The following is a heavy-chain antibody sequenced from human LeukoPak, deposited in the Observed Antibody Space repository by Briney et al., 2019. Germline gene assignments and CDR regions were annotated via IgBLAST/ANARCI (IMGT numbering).Heavy chain of an antibody. V-gene: IGHV3-23*01. CDR3: AKNQAYSSSWYVDY. CDR2: ISGSGGST. D-gene: IGHD6-13*01. J-gene: IGHJ4*02. Sequence: PGGSLRLSCAASGFTFSSYAMSWVRQAPGKGLEWVSAISGSGGSTYYADSVKGRFTISRDNSKNTLHLQMNNLRAEDTAVYYCAKNQAYSSSWYVDYWGQGTLVTVSS. CDR1: GFTFSSYA.